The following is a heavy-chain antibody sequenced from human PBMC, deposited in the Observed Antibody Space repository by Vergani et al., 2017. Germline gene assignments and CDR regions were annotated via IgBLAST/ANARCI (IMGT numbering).Heavy chain of an antibody. CDR2: ISWNSGSI. V-gene: IGHV3-9*01. CDR1: GFTFDDYA. Sequence: EVQLVESGGGLVQPGRSLRLSCAASGFTFDDYAMHWVRQAPGKGLEWVSGISWNSGSIGYADSVKGRFTISRDNAKNSLYLQMNSLRAEDTALYYCARDFSGSYWGPSDYWGQGTLVTVSS. CDR3: ARDFSGSYWGPSDY. D-gene: IGHD1-26*01. J-gene: IGHJ4*02.